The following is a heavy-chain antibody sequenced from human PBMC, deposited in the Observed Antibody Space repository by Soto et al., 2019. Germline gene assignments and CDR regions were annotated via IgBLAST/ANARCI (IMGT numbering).Heavy chain of an antibody. CDR2: ISGSGGST. D-gene: IGHD1-26*01. V-gene: IGHV3-23*01. J-gene: IGHJ3*02. Sequence: GGSLRLSCAASGFTFSSYAMSWVRQATGKGLEWVSAISGSGGSTYYADSVKGRFTISRDNSKNTLYLQMNSLRAEDTAVYYCAKNTPTWAPKSDDAFDIWGQGTMVTVSS. CDR1: GFTFSSYA. CDR3: AKNTPTWAPKSDDAFDI.